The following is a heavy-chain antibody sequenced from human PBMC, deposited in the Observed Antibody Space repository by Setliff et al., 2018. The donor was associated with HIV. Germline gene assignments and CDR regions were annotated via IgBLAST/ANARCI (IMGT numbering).Heavy chain of an antibody. CDR1: AHPRYYY. J-gene: IGHJ4*02. Sequence: ASVKVSCKPSAHPRYYYMHWVRQVPGIGLQWMGVINPSGGLTDYPQKFQGRVTMTTDTSTNTIYMQLSSLSSEDTALYYCATGHYGSDSYYSIDHWGQGTLVTVSS. D-gene: IGHD3-10*01. CDR3: ATGHYGSDSYYSIDH. V-gene: IGHV1-46*01. CDR2: INPSGGLT.